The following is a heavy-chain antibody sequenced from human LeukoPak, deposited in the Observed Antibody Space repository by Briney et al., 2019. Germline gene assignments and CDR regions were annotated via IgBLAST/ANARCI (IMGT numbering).Heavy chain of an antibody. Sequence: PGGSLRLSCAASGFTFSSYEMNWVRQAPGKGLEWVSYISSSGDTIFYADSVKGRFTISRDNAKNSLYLQMNSLRAEDTAVYYCARKNGLDYWGQGTLVTVSS. J-gene: IGHJ4*02. V-gene: IGHV3-48*03. CDR1: GFTFSSYE. CDR3: ARKNGLDY. CDR2: ISSSGDTI.